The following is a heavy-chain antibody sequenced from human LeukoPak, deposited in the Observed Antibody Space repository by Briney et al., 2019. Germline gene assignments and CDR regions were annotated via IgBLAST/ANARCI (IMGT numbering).Heavy chain of an antibody. D-gene: IGHD6-13*01. CDR1: GFTFSSYS. CDR2: ISSSSSYI. J-gene: IGHJ4*02. V-gene: IGHV3-21*01. Sequence: PGGSLRLSCAASGFTFSSYSMNWVRQAPGKGLEWVSSISSSSSYIYYVDSVKGRSTISRDNAKNSLYLQMNSLRAEDTAVYYCARDRVAGFDYWGQGTLVTVSS. CDR3: ARDRVAGFDY.